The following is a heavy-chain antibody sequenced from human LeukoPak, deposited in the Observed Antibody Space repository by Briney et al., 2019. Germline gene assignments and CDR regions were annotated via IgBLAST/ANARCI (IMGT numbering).Heavy chain of an antibody. D-gene: IGHD2-8*01. CDR2: IYYSGST. Sequence: SETLSLTCTVSGGSINSSYYYWGWIRQPPGKGLEWIGSIYYSGSTYYNPSLKSRVTISVDTSKNQFSLKLSSVTAADTAVYYCARSAPSVRFYYYYYYYMDVWGKGTTVTVSS. CDR1: GGSINSSYYY. J-gene: IGHJ6*03. CDR3: ARSAPSVRFYYYYYYYMDV. V-gene: IGHV4-39*07.